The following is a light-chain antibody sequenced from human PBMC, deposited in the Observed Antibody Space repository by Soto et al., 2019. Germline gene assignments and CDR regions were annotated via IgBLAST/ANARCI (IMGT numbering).Light chain of an antibody. CDR3: SSYAGSNNLVV. CDR2: EVS. J-gene: IGLJ2*01. CDR1: SSEVGGYNY. V-gene: IGLV2-8*01. Sequence: QSALTQPPSASGSPGQSVTISWTGTSSEVGGYNYVSWYQQHPGKAPKLMIYEVSMRPSGVPDRFSGSKSGNTASLTVSGLQPEDEADYYCSSYAGSNNLVVFGGGTKVTVL.